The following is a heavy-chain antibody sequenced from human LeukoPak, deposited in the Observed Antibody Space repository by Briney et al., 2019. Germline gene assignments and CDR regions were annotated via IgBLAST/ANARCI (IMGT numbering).Heavy chain of an antibody. CDR3: ARDGYYDSSGFDY. CDR1: RGTFSSYG. D-gene: IGHD3-22*01. Sequence: SVTVSCKDSRGTFSSYGVFWVGQAPGQGLEWMGRIIPIFGTANYAQKFQGRVTITTDESTSTAYMELSSLRSEDTAVYYCARDGYYDSSGFDYWGQGTLVTVSS. V-gene: IGHV1-69*05. CDR2: IIPIFGTA. J-gene: IGHJ4*02.